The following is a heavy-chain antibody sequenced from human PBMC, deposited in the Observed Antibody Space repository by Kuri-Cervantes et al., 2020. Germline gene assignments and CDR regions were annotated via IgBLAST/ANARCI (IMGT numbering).Heavy chain of an antibody. J-gene: IGHJ6*03. CDR1: GFTFSNYA. Sequence: GGSLRLSCTASGFTFSNYAMTWVRLAPGKGLDWVSAISGSGGNTYYADSVKGRFTISRDNSKNTLYLQMNSLRAEDTAVYYCARDPVVATDYYYYYMDVWGKGTTVTVSS. CDR2: ISGSGGNT. V-gene: IGHV3-23*01. D-gene: IGHD5-12*01. CDR3: ARDPVVATDYYYYYMDV.